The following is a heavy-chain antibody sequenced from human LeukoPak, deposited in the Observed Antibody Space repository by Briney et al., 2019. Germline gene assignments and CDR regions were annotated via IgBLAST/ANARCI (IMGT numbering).Heavy chain of an antibody. Sequence: SVKVSCKASGGTFSSYAISWVRQAPGQGLEWRGGIIPIFGTANYAQKFQGRVTITADESTSTAYMELSSLRSEDTAVYYCARGVVAATDYYYYYGMDVWGKGTTVTVSS. J-gene: IGHJ6*04. CDR1: GGTFSSYA. D-gene: IGHD2-15*01. V-gene: IGHV1-69*13. CDR2: IIPIFGTA. CDR3: ARGVVAATDYYYYYGMDV.